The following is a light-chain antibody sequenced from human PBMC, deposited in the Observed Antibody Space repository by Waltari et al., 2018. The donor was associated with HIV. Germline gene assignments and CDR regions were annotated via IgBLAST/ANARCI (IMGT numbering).Light chain of an antibody. V-gene: IGLV1-44*01. CDR3: SAWDDSLYAYV. J-gene: IGLJ1*01. Sequence: QSVLTQTPPASWTPGQRVVLSCSGSDSNIGCNPIEWLHPLPGAAPKVLLYSDVHRPSWVPDRFSWSKSGTSASLAISAVQSDDEADYYCSAWDDSLYAYVFGSGTKVTVL. CDR1: DSNIGCNP. CDR2: SDV.